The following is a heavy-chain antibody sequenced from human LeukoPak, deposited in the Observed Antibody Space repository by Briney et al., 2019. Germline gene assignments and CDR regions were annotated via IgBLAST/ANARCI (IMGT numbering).Heavy chain of an antibody. J-gene: IGHJ3*02. D-gene: IGHD3-3*01. CDR1: GGSISSISYY. V-gene: IGHV4-39*01. CDR2: IYYSGST. Sequence: PSETLSLTCTVSGGSISSISYYWGWIRQPPGKGLEWNGSIYYSGSTYYNPSLKTRVTISVVTSKNQYSRKLSSVTAADTAVYYCARLGITIFGVATLGAFDIWGQGTTVTVSS. CDR3: ARLGITIFGVATLGAFDI.